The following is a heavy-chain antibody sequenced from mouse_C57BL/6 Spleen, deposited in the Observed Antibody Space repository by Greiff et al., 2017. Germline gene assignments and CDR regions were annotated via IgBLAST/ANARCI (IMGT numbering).Heavy chain of an antibody. CDR1: GYTFTDYN. J-gene: IGHJ3*01. CDR2: INPNNGGT. Sequence: EVQLQQSGPELVKPGASVKIPCKASGYTFTDYNMDWVKQSHGKSLEWIGDINPNNGGTIYNQKFKGKATLTVDKSSSTAYMELRSLTSEDTAVYYCARSSGNYYGSSPPWFAYWGQGTLVTVSA. V-gene: IGHV1-18*01. D-gene: IGHD1-1*01. CDR3: ARSSGNYYGSSPPWFAY.